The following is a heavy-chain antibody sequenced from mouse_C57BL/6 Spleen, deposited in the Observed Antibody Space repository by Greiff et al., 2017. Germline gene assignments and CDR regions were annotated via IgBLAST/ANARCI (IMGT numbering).Heavy chain of an antibody. CDR3: ARARRYYYALDY. CDR1: GYSITSGYY. Sequence: EVKLLESGPGLVKPSQSLSLTCSVTGYSITSGYYWNWIRQFPGNKLEWMGYISYDGSNNYNPSLKNRISITRDTSKNQFFLKLNSVTTEDTATYYCARARRYYYALDYWGQGTSVTVSS. J-gene: IGHJ4*01. CDR2: ISYDGSN. V-gene: IGHV3-6*01.